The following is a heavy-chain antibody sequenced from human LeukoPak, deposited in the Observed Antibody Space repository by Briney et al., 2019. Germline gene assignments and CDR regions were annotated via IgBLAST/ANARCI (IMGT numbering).Heavy chain of an antibody. D-gene: IGHD1-1*01. CDR3: ATGGSAGGNWPYFEN. CDR1: GVTISNYW. J-gene: IGHJ1*01. Sequence: PGGSLRLSCAASGVTISNYWMHWVRQAAGKGLVWVSRIETDGSTTSYADSVKGRFTISRDNGENTVYLQMNSLRAEDTAVYYCATGGSAGGNWPYFENWGQGTLVTVSS. V-gene: IGHV3-74*01. CDR2: IETDGSTT.